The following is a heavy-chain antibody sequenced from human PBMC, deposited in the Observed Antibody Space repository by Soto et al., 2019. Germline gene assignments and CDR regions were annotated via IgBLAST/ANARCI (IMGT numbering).Heavy chain of an antibody. CDR2: ISYDGSNK. V-gene: IGHV3-30*03. Sequence: QVQLVESWGGVVQPGRSLRLSCAASGFTFSSYGMHWVRQAPGKGLEWVAVISYDGSNKYYADSVKGRFTISRDNSKNTLYLQMNSLRAEDTAVYYCSGDYPYGMDVWGQGTTVTVSS. CDR3: SGDYPYGMDV. J-gene: IGHJ6*02. D-gene: IGHD4-17*01. CDR1: GFTFSSYG.